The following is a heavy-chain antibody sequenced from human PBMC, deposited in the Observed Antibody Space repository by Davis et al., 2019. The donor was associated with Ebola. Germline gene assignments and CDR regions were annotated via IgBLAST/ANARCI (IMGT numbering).Heavy chain of an antibody. D-gene: IGHD4-17*01. Sequence: GGSLRLSCAASGFTFNYYAMSWVRQAPGKGLEWVSLIGGGGDDTYYPDSVKGRFTISRDNARNSLYLQMNSLRDEDTAAYYCARDYYGDYRVDYWGQGTLVTVSS. J-gene: IGHJ4*02. V-gene: IGHV3-23*01. CDR1: GFTFNYYA. CDR3: ARDYYGDYRVDY. CDR2: IGGGGDDT.